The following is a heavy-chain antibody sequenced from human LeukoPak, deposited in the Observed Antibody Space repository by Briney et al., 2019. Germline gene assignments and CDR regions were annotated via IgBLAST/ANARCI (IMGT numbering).Heavy chain of an antibody. Sequence: ASVKVSCKASGYTFTSYYMHWVRQAPGQGLEWMGIINPSGGSTSYAQKFQGRVTMTRDTSTSTVYMELRSLRSDDTAVYYCARATIGYCSGGSCYVEAFDIWGQGTMVTVSS. V-gene: IGHV1-46*01. CDR1: GYTFTSYY. CDR2: INPSGGST. CDR3: ARATIGYCSGGSCYVEAFDI. J-gene: IGHJ3*02. D-gene: IGHD2-15*01.